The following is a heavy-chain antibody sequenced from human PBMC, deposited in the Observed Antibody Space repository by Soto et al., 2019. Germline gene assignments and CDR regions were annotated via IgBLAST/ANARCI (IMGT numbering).Heavy chain of an antibody. J-gene: IGHJ4*02. CDR1: GDSISSGSYY. D-gene: IGHD2-21*02. CDR2: IYFRGNT. Sequence: QVQLQESGPGLVKPSQTLSLICTVSGDSISSGSYYWSWIRQYPGKGLEWVGSIYFRGNTFYNPYLKSRLTLSVDTSENQFSLELSSVIDADTGVYFCARNPWRLAKFDFWGQGILVTVSS. CDR3: ARNPWRLAKFDF. V-gene: IGHV4-31*03.